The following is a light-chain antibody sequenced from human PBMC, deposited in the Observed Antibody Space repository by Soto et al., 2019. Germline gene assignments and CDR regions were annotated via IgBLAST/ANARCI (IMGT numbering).Light chain of an antibody. Sequence: QSALTQPAPVSGSPGQSITISCTGTSSDVGGYNYVSWYQQHPGKAPKLMIYDVSNRPSGVSNRFSGSKSGNTASLTISGLQAEDEADYYGSSYTSSSTLGVFGGGTKLTVL. V-gene: IGLV2-14*01. CDR1: SSDVGGYNY. J-gene: IGLJ2*01. CDR2: DVS. CDR3: SSYTSSSTLGV.